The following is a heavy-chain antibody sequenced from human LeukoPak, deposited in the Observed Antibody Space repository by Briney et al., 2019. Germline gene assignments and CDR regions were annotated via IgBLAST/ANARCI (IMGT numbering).Heavy chain of an antibody. Sequence: GASVKVSCKASGYTFTGYYMHWVXXXXXXXXXXXXXXNPNSGGTNYAQKFQGRVTMTRDTSISTAYMELSRLRSDDTAVYYCARTMVRGVPIAKVFNYWGQGTLVTVSS. CDR2: XNPNSGGT. D-gene: IGHD3-10*01. CDR3: ARTMVRGVPIAKVFNY. J-gene: IGHJ4*02. CDR1: GYTFTGYY. V-gene: IGHV1-2*02.